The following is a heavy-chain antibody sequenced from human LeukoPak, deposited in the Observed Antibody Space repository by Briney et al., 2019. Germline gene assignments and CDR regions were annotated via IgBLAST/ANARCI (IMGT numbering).Heavy chain of an antibody. CDR2: INHRGST. CDR3: ARRSYYLFWHYFDY. CDR1: GGSFSGYY. D-gene: IGHD1-26*01. V-gene: IGHV4-34*01. Sequence: SETLSLTCAVYGGSFSGYYWSWIRQPPGKGLEWIGEINHRGSTNYNPSLKSRVTISVDTSKNQFSLKLSSVTAADTAVYYCARRSYYLFWHYFDYWGQGTLVTVSS. J-gene: IGHJ4*02.